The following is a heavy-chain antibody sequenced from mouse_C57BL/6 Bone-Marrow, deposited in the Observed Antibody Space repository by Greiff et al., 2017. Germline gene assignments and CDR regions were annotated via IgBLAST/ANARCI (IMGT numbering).Heavy chain of an antibody. CDR2: INPYNGGT. J-gene: IGHJ2*01. CDR1: GYTFTDYY. Sequence: EVQRVESGPVLVKPGASVKMSCKASGYTFTDYYMNWVKPSHGKSLEWIGVINPYNGGTSYNQKFKGKATLTVDKSSSTAYMELNSLTSEDSAVYYCEELRRDYWGQGTTLTVSS. V-gene: IGHV1-19*01. D-gene: IGHD2-12*01. CDR3: EELRRDY.